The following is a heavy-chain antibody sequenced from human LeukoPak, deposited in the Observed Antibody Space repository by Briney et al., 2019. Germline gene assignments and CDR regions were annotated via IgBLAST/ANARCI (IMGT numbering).Heavy chain of an antibody. V-gene: IGHV4-39*07. CDR1: GGSISSSSYY. CDR3: ARSKAYGLVDY. CDR2: IYYSGST. D-gene: IGHD3-10*01. J-gene: IGHJ4*02. Sequence: SETLSLTCTVSGGSISSSSYYWGWIRQPPGKGLEWIGSIYYSGSTYYNPSLKSRVTISVDTSKNQFSLKLSSVTAADTAVYYCARSKAYGLVDYWGQGTLVTVSS.